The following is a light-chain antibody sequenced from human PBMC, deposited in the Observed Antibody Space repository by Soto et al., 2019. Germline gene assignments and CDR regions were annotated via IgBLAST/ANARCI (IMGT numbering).Light chain of an antibody. CDR2: GAS. J-gene: IGKJ1*01. CDR3: QQYGGSPRT. CDR1: QSVNSNY. Sequence: EIVLTQSPGTLSLSPGERASLSCRASQSVNSNYLAWYQQKPGQAPRLLIYGASSRATDIPDRFSGSGSGTDFTLTISRLEPEDFAVYSCQQYGGSPRTFGQGTKWISN. V-gene: IGKV3-20*01.